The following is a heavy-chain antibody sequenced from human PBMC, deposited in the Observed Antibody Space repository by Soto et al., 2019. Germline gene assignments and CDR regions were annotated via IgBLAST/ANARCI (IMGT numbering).Heavy chain of an antibody. CDR1: GGSITSGGHY. D-gene: IGHD5-18*01. Sequence: SETLSLTCTVSGGSITSGGHYWSWIRQHPGKGLEWIGYIYYSGSTYYNPSLKSRVTISVDTSKNQFSLKLSSVTAADTAVYYCARAGRIQLWLSWFDPWGQGNLVT. J-gene: IGHJ5*02. V-gene: IGHV4-31*03. CDR2: IYYSGST. CDR3: ARAGRIQLWLSWFDP.